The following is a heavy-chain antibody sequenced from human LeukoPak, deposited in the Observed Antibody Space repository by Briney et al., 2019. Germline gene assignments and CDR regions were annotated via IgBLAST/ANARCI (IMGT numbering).Heavy chain of an antibody. D-gene: IGHD3-10*01. CDR2: ISSSSSYI. Sequence: PGGSLRLSCAASGFTFSSYSINWVRQAPGKGLEWVSSISSSSSYIYYADSVKGRFTISRDNAKNSLYLQMNSLRAEDTAVYYCARSETMVRGVSYYYYMDVWGKGTTVTVSS. J-gene: IGHJ6*03. CDR3: ARSETMVRGVSYYYYMDV. CDR1: GFTFSSYS. V-gene: IGHV3-21*01.